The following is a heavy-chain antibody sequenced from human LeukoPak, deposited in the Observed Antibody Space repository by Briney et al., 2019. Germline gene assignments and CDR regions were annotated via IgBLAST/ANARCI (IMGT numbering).Heavy chain of an antibody. J-gene: IGHJ4*02. CDR2: IWYDGSNK. V-gene: IGHV3-30*19. CDR3: ARDQVVVAAFDY. D-gene: IGHD2-15*01. Sequence: PGGSLRLSCAASGFTFSSYGMHWVRQAPGKGLEWVAVIWYDGSNKYYADSVKGRFTISRDNSKNTLYLQMNSLRAEDTAVYYCARDQVVVAAFDYWGQGTLVTVPS. CDR1: GFTFSSYG.